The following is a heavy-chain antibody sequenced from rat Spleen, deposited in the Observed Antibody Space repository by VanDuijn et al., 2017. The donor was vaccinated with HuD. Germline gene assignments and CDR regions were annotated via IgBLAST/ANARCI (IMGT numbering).Heavy chain of an antibody. D-gene: IGHD1-7*01. CDR1: GFTYSNYV. V-gene: IGHV5S13*01. J-gene: IGHJ2*01. Sequence: EVQLVETGGGLVQPGRSLKLSCAASGFTYSNYVMAWVSQAPTKGLEWVASISTGGGNTYYPDSVKGRFTISRDNAENTVYLQMNSLRSEDTATYYCAVAGYGYWGQGIMVTVSS. CDR2: ISTGGGNT. CDR3: AVAGYGY.